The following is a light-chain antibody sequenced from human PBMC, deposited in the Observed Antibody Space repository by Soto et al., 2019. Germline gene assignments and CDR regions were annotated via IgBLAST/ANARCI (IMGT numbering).Light chain of an antibody. CDR1: QSVSSN. CDR3: QQYNNWPPLT. CDR2: GAS. V-gene: IGKV3-15*01. J-gene: IGKJ4*01. Sequence: EIVMTQSPATLSVSPGERATLSCRASQSVSSNLAWYQQEPGQAPRLLIYGASTRATGIPARFSGSGSGTEFTLTISSLQSEDSAVYYCQQYNNWPPLTFGGGTKVEIK.